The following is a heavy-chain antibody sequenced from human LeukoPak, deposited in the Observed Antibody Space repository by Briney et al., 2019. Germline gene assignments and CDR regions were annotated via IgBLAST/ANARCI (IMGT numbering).Heavy chain of an antibody. CDR1: GGSISSGFW. Sequence: SETLSLTCVVSGGSISSGFWWSWVRQPPGKGLEWIGEIHHSGSTNYNPSLKSRVTISVDKSKNQFSLKLSSVTTTDTAVYLCARNAYYSADYWGQGTLVTVSS. D-gene: IGHD4/OR15-4a*01. CDR2: IHHSGST. V-gene: IGHV4-4*02. J-gene: IGHJ4*02. CDR3: ARNAYYSADY.